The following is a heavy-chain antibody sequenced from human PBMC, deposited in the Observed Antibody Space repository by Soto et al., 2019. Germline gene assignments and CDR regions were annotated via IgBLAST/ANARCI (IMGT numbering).Heavy chain of an antibody. CDR3: ARGSGRHARITIFGVAPLGY. V-gene: IGHV4-34*01. D-gene: IGHD3-3*01. J-gene: IGHJ4*02. CDR1: GGSFSGYY. CDR2: INHSGST. Sequence: SETLSLTCAVYGGSFSGYYWSWIRQPPGKGLEWIGEINHSGSTNYNPSLKSRVTISVDTSKNQFSLKLSSVTAADTAVYYCARGSGRHARITIFGVAPLGYWGQGTLVTVSS.